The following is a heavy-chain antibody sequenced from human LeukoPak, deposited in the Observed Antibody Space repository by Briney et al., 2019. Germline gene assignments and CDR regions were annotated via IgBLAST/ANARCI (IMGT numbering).Heavy chain of an antibody. J-gene: IGHJ6*02. V-gene: IGHV4-59*01. CDR3: ASPIFWSGYYSRDCYYGLDL. CDR1: GGSIGSYY. CDR2: FPYRGND. D-gene: IGHD3-3*01. Sequence: PSEPLSLTCTVPGGSIGSYYWTWIRQPPGKGLEWIASFPYRGNDNYNPSLESPVSISVDPSKNQFSLQPSSVTAADTAVYYCASPIFWSGYYSRDCYYGLDLWGQGTTVTVSS.